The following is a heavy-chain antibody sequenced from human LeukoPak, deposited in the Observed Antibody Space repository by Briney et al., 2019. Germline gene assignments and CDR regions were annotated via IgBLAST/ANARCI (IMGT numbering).Heavy chain of an antibody. CDR3: ARVGSGSYFWFDP. D-gene: IGHD1-26*01. J-gene: IGHJ5*02. Sequence: GGSLRLSCAASGFTFTSDCMSWVRQAPGKGLEWVANIKQDGSEKNYVDSVKGRFTISRDNATNSLYLQMNSLRAEDTAVYYCARVGSGSYFWFDPWGQGTLVTVSS. CDR1: GFTFTSDC. V-gene: IGHV3-7*02. CDR2: IKQDGSEK.